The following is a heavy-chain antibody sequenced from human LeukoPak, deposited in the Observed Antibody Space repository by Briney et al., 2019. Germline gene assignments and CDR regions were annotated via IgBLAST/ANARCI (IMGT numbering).Heavy chain of an antibody. CDR2: INPSGGST. Sequence: ASVKVSCKASGYTFTSYYMHWVRQAPGQGLEWMGIINPSGGSTSYAQKFQGRVTMTRDTSTSTVYMELSSPRSEDTAVYYCARGTGITYYDILTGYYGVYWFDPWGQGTLVTVSS. CDR3: ARGTGITYYDILTGYYGVYWFDP. J-gene: IGHJ5*02. D-gene: IGHD3-9*01. V-gene: IGHV1-46*01. CDR1: GYTFTSYY.